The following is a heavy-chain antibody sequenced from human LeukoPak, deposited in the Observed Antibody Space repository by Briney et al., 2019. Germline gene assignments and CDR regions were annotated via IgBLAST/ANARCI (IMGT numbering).Heavy chain of an antibody. Sequence: GGSLRLSCAASGFTFSSYWMYWVRQAPGKGLVWVSRINMDGFSISYADSVKGRFTISRDNAKNTLYLQMNSLRAEDTAVYYCVRAIAAARDYWGQGTLVTVSS. D-gene: IGHD6-13*01. CDR3: VRAIAAARDY. J-gene: IGHJ4*02. CDR2: INMDGFSI. V-gene: IGHV3-74*01. CDR1: GFTFSSYW.